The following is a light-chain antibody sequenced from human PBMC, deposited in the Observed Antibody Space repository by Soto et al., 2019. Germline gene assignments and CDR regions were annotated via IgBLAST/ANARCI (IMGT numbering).Light chain of an antibody. CDR3: QQYTTYSWT. CDR1: QSISSW. Sequence: DIQMTQSPSTLSASLGDRVTITCRASQSISSWLAWYQQKPGKAPKLLIYKASSLKSGVPSRFSGSESGTEFTLTISSLQPDDFATYYCQQYTTYSWTFGQGTKVEIK. V-gene: IGKV1-5*03. J-gene: IGKJ1*01. CDR2: KAS.